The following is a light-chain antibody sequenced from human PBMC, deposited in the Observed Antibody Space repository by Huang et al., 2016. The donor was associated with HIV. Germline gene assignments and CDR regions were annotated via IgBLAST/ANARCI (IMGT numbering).Light chain of an antibody. CDR2: EVS. CDR3: MRTKDLPRRA. J-gene: IGKJ2*01. Sequence: DIVMTQTPLSLSVTPGQPASISCRSSQSLLHSDGKTHLYWYLQKPGQSPQLLIYEVSKRFSGVPDRFSGSGSETDFTLKISRVEAEDMGVYYCMRTKDLPRRAFGQGTKLETK. V-gene: IGKV2D-29*02. CDR1: QSLLHSDGKTH.